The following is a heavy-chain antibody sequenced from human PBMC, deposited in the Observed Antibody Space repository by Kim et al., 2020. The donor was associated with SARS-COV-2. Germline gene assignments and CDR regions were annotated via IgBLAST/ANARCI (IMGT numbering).Heavy chain of an antibody. CDR2: IIPILGIA. D-gene: IGHD1-26*01. V-gene: IGHV1-69*04. CDR1: GGTFSSYT. J-gene: IGHJ4*02. Sequence: SVKVSCKASGGTFSSYTISWVRQAPGQGLEWMGRIIPILGIANYAQKFQGRVTITADKSTSTAYMELSSLRSEDTAVYYCARDPRPRPWELLTYWGQGTLVTVSS. CDR3: ARDPRPRPWELLTY.